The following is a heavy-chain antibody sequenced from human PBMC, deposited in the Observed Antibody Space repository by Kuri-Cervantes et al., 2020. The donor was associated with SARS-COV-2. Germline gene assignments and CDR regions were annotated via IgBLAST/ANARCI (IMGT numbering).Heavy chain of an antibody. Sequence: SETLSLTCAVSGGSISSYYWSWIRQPAGRGLEWIGRIYTSGSTNYNPSLKSRVTISVDTSKNQFSLKLSSVTAADTAVYYYASLRTGEGPLLDYWGQGTLVTVSS. CDR2: IYTSGST. V-gene: IGHV4-4*07. CDR1: GGSISSYY. J-gene: IGHJ4*02. D-gene: IGHD7-27*01. CDR3: ASLRTGEGPLLDY.